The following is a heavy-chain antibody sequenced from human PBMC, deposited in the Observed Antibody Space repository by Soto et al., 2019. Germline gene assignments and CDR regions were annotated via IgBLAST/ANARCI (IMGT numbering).Heavy chain of an antibody. Sequence: PSETLSLTCTVSGGSISSGGYYWSWIRQHPGKGLEWIGYIYYSGNTYYNPSLKSRVTISVDTSKNQFSLKLSSVTAADTAVYYCASQYSSSWPQYYYYGMDVWGQGTTVTVSS. CDR1: GGSISSGGYY. V-gene: IGHV4-31*03. CDR2: IYYSGNT. D-gene: IGHD6-13*01. CDR3: ASQYSSSWPQYYYYGMDV. J-gene: IGHJ6*02.